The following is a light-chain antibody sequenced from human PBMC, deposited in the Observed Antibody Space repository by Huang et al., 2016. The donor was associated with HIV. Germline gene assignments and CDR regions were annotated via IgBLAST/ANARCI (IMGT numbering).Light chain of an antibody. V-gene: IGKV4-1*01. CDR2: WAS. J-gene: IGKJ1*01. Sequence: DIVMTQSPDSLAVSLGERATINCKSSQSVLYSSNNKNYLAWYQQKPGHPPKLLIYWASTRESGVPDRFSVSGSGTDFTLTISSLQAEDVAVYYCQQYYSTPPRTFGQGTKVEIK. CDR1: QSVLYSSNNKNY. CDR3: QQYYSTPPRT.